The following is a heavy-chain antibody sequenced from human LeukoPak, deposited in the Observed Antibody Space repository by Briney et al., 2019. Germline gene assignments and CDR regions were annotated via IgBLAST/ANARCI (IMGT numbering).Heavy chain of an antibody. CDR3: AEDMGSSSWYYFDY. CDR1: GFTFDDYA. D-gene: IGHD6-13*01. CDR2: ISWNSGSI. J-gene: IGHJ4*02. Sequence: GGSLRLSCAASGFTFDDYAMHWVRQAPGKGLEWVSGISWNSGSIGYADSVKGRFTISRDNAKNSLYLQMNSLRAEDMALYYCAEDMGSSSWYYFDYWGQGTLVTVSS. V-gene: IGHV3-9*03.